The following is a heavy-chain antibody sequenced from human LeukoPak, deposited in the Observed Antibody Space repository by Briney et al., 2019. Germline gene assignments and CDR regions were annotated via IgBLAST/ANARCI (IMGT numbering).Heavy chain of an antibody. CDR3: AKGDGYNGCFDC. J-gene: IGHJ4*02. CDR2: ISRDGSQS. CDR1: GSTVDDYT. V-gene: IGHV3-43*01. D-gene: IGHD5-24*01. Sequence: GRSLRLSCAASGSTVDDYTMHWVRQPPGKGLEWISFISRDGSQSYYADSVKGRFTISRDNTKNSLFLEMNSLTTDDTALYFCAKGDGYNGCFDCWGQGTLVTVSA.